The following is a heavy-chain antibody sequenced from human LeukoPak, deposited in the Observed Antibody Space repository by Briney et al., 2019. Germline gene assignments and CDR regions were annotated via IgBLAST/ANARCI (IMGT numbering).Heavy chain of an antibody. D-gene: IGHD3-10*01. CDR2: IIPIFGTA. V-gene: IGHV1-69*05. CDR1: GGTFSSYA. Sequence: SVKVSCKASGGTFSSYANSWVRQAPGQGLEWMGRIIPIFGTANYAQKFQGRVTITTDESTSTAYMELSSLRSEDTAVYYCARGFNYGSGSYGHWGQGTLVTVSS. J-gene: IGHJ4*02. CDR3: ARGFNYGSGSYGH.